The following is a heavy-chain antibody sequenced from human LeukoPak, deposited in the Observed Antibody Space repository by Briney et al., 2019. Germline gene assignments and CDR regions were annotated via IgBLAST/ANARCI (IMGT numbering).Heavy chain of an antibody. CDR3: TRDRGAYNLYDY. D-gene: IGHD1-1*01. Sequence: GRSLRLSCTASGFTFGDYAMSWIRQAPGKGLEWVGFIRSKAYGETADYAASVKGGFTISRDDSKAIAYLQMNSLKTEDTAVYHCTRDRGAYNLYDYWGQGTLVTVSS. CDR2: IRSKAYGETA. V-gene: IGHV3-49*03. J-gene: IGHJ4*02. CDR1: GFTFGDYA.